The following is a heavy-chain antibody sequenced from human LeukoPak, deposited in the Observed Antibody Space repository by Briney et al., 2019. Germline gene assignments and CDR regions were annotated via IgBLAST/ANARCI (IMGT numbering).Heavy chain of an antibody. Sequence: GGSLRLSCAPSGFTFSSSAMSWVRRAPGKGLEWVSSIIDSGGSTFYADSVKGRFTISRDNSKNTLYLQMNSLRAEDTAVYYCAKRDSVRRYYFDYGGEGTLVTVSS. J-gene: IGHJ4*02. D-gene: IGHD2-8*01. CDR1: GFTFSSSA. CDR2: IIDSGGST. CDR3: AKRDSVRRYYFDY. V-gene: IGHV3-23*01.